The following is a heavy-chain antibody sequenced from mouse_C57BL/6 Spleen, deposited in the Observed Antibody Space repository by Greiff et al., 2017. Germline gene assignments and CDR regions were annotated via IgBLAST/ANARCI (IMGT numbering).Heavy chain of an antibody. CDR2: IDPETGGT. CDR3: TPITTEGAMDY. J-gene: IGHJ4*01. V-gene: IGHV1-15*01. Sequence: QVQLKQSGAELVRPGASVTLSCKASGYTFTDYEMHWVKQTPVHGLEWIGAIDPETGGTAYNQKFKGKAILTAYKSSSTAYMELRSLTSEDSADYYCTPITTEGAMDYWGQGTSVTVSS. CDR1: GYTFTDYE. D-gene: IGHD1-1*01.